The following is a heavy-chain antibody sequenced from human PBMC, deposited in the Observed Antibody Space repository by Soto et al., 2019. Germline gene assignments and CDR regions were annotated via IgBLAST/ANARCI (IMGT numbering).Heavy chain of an antibody. Sequence: ASVKVSCKASGYTFTGYYMHWVRQAPGQGLEWMGWINPNSGGTNYAQKFQGRVTMTRDTSISTAYMELSRLRSDDTAVYYCARANPPPPMVRGAQFDYWGQGTLVTVSS. V-gene: IGHV1-2*02. CDR1: GYTFTGYY. J-gene: IGHJ4*02. CDR3: ARANPPPPMVRGAQFDY. CDR2: INPNSGGT. D-gene: IGHD3-10*01.